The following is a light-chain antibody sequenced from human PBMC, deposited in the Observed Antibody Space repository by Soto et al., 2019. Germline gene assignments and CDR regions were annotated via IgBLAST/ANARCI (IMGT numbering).Light chain of an antibody. CDR2: EAS. CDR3: QQYKSYWT. V-gene: IGKV1-5*03. J-gene: IGKJ1*01. CDR1: QSISSW. Sequence: DIQMTQSPSTLSASVGDRVTITCRASQSISSWLAWYQLKPGKAPKLLIHEASNLHSGVSSRLTGSGSGTDFTLTITSLQPEDFPTYYCQQYKSYWTFGQGTKVDIK.